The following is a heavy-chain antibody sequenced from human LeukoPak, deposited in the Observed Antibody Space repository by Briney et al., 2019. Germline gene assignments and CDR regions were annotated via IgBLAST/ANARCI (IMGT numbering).Heavy chain of an antibody. D-gene: IGHD2-8*02. CDR1: GFTFSSYA. Sequence: GGSLRLSCAASGFTFSSYAMSWVRQAPGKGLEWVSTIGGSVVSTYYADSVKGRFTISRDNSKNTLYLQMNSLRAEDTAIYYCATYRQVLLPFESWGQGTLVTVSS. CDR2: IGGSVVST. J-gene: IGHJ4*02. CDR3: ATYRQVLLPFES. V-gene: IGHV3-23*01.